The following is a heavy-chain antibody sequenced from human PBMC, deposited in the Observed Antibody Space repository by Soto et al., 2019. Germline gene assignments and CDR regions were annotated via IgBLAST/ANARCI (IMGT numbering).Heavy chain of an antibody. CDR3: AREHRHQEYSYGYYYYGMDV. Sequence: GGSLRLSCAASGFTFSSYAMHWVRQAPGKGLEWVAVISYDGSNKYYADSVKGRFTISRDNSKNTLYLQMNSLRAEDTAVYYCAREHRHQEYSYGYYYYGMDVWGQGTTVTVSS. D-gene: IGHD5-18*01. CDR1: GFTFSSYA. V-gene: IGHV3-30-3*01. CDR2: ISYDGSNK. J-gene: IGHJ6*02.